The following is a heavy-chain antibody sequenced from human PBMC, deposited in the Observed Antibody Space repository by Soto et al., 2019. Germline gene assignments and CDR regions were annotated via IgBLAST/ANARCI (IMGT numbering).Heavy chain of an antibody. J-gene: IGHJ4*02. CDR3: ARHFLLRGGQRPDY. CDR1: GYIFTTYW. V-gene: IGHV5-51*01. Sequence: EVQLVQSAAEVKKPGDSLKISCKTSGYIFTTYWIGWVRQMPGKGLEWMGILDPRDSETTYNPSFQGHVTISADKSLRTASLQWSSLKATDTAVYYCARHFLLRGGQRPDYWGQGTLVTVSS. CDR2: LDPRDSET. D-gene: IGHD3-10*01.